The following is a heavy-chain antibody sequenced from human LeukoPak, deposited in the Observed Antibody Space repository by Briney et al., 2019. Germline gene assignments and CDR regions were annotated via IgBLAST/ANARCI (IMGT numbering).Heavy chain of an antibody. V-gene: IGHV1-2*02. J-gene: IGHJ4*02. Sequence: ASVKVSCKASGYTFTGYYMHWVRQAPGQGLEWMGWINPNSGGTNYAQKFQGRVTMTRDTSISTAYMELSRLRSDDTAVYYCARGGQLLWFGETSRFDYWGQGTLVTVSS. CDR1: GYTFTGYY. CDR2: INPNSGGT. CDR3: ARGGQLLWFGETSRFDY. D-gene: IGHD3-10*01.